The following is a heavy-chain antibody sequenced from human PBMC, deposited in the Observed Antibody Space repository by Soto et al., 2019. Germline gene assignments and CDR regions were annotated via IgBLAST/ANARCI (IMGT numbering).Heavy chain of an antibody. Sequence: GGSLRLSCAASGFTFSSYSMNWVRQAPGKGLEWVSSISSSSSYIYYADSVKGRFTISRDNAKNSLYLQMNSLRAEDTAVYYCARVGFGELSPYYYMDVWGKGTTVTVSS. CDR1: GFTFSSYS. D-gene: IGHD3-10*01. J-gene: IGHJ6*03. CDR3: ARVGFGELSPYYYMDV. V-gene: IGHV3-21*01. CDR2: ISSSSSYI.